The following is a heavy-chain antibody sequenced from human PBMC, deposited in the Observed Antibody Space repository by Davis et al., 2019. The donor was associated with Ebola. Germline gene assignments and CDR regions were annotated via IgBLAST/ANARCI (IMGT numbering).Heavy chain of an antibody. V-gene: IGHV3-30-3*01. CDR2: ISYDGSNK. CDR3: ARDTYYYGSGSYMYGMDV. CDR1: GFTVSSNY. D-gene: IGHD3-10*01. Sequence: GESLKISCAASGFTVSSNYMSWVRQAPGKGLEWVAVISYDGSNKYYADSVKGRFTISRDNSKNTQYLQMNSLRAEDTAVYYCARDTYYYGSGSYMYGMDVWGKGTTVTVSS. J-gene: IGHJ6*04.